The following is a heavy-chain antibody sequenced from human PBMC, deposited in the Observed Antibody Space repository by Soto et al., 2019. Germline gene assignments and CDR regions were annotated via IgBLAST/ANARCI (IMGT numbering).Heavy chain of an antibody. J-gene: IGHJ6*02. CDR2: IGESGTPT. CDR3: ARYIPGVRYYGMDV. CDR1: GFTFSSYA. Sequence: EVQLLESGGGLVQPGGSLRLSCAASGFTFSSYAMKWVRQAHGKGLEWVSLIGESGTPTYYADSVKGRFTISRDNSGNTLFLEMYSLRAEDTAVYYCARYIPGVRYYGMDVWGQGTTVTVSS. V-gene: IGHV3-23*01. D-gene: IGHD2-2*01.